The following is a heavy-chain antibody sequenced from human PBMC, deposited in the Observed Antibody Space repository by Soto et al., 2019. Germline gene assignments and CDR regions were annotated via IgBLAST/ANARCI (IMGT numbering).Heavy chain of an antibody. Sequence: GGSLRLSCAASGFTFTIYAMSWVRQAPGKGLEWVSGISGSGANTYYADSVKGRFTISRDNSKSTLYLQMNSLRTADTAVYYCANNGACRDGTCYADYSDDVDVCGQGTTVTVSS. CDR2: ISGSGANT. CDR3: ANNGACRDGTCYADYSDDVDV. D-gene: IGHD2-15*01. J-gene: IGHJ6*02. V-gene: IGHV3-23*01. CDR1: GFTFTIYA.